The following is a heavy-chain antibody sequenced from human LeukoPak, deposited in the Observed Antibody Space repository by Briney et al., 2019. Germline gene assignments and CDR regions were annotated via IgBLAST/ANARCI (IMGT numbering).Heavy chain of an antibody. CDR1: GGSISSYY. Sequence: SETLSLTCTVAGGSISSYYWSWIRQPPGKGLEWIGYIYYSGSTNYNPYLKSRVTISVDTSKNQFALKLSSVTAADTAVYYCARSIIGTRSKFDYWGQGTLVTVSS. V-gene: IGHV4-59*08. CDR2: IYYSGST. CDR3: ARSIIGTRSKFDY. J-gene: IGHJ4*02. D-gene: IGHD1/OR15-1a*01.